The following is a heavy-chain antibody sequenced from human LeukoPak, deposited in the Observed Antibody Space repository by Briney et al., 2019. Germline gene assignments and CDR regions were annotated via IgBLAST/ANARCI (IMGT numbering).Heavy chain of an antibody. Sequence: SETLSLTCAVSGGSVSSGNSYWSWIRQPPGKGLEWIGEINHSGSTNYNPSLKSRVTISVDTSKNQFSLKLSSVTAADTAVYYCASLVVVAARTDYWGQGTLVTVSS. D-gene: IGHD2-15*01. CDR2: INHSGST. CDR3: ASLVVVAARTDY. CDR1: GGSVSSGNSY. J-gene: IGHJ4*02. V-gene: IGHV4-34*01.